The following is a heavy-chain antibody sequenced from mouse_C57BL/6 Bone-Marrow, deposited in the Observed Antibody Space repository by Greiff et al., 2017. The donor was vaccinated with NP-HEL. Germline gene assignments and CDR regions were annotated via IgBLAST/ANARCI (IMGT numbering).Heavy chain of an antibody. CDR3: ARITRVGRYFDV. J-gene: IGHJ1*03. V-gene: IGHV7-3*01. CDR1: GFTFTDYY. CDR2: IRNKANGYTT. D-gene: IGHD1-1*01. Sequence: EVMLVESGGGLVQPGGSLSLSCAASGFTFTDYYMSWVRQPPGKALEWLGFIRNKANGYTTEYSASVKGRFTISRNNSQSILDLQMNALRAEDSARYYCARITRVGRYFDVWGTGTTVTVSS.